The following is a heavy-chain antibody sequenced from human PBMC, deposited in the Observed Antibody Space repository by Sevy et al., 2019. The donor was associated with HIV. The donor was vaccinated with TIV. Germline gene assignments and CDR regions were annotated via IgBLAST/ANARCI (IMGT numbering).Heavy chain of an antibody. V-gene: IGHV1-18*01. CDR1: GYTFTSYG. J-gene: IGHJ6*02. CDR2: ISAYNGNT. D-gene: IGHD4-4*01. CDR3: ARDSNSGWAVTNYYGMDV. Sequence: ASVKVSCKASGYTFTSYGISWVRQAPGQGLEWMGWISAYNGNTKYAQKLQGRVTMNTDTSTSTAYMELSSLRSDDTAVNYYARDSNSGWAVTNYYGMDVWGQGTTVTVSS.